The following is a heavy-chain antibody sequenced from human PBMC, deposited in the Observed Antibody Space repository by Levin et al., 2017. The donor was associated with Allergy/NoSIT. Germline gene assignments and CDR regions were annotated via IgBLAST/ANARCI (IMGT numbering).Heavy chain of an antibody. J-gene: IGHJ6*02. Sequence: GGSLRLSCAASGFTFSSYWMHWVRQAPGKGLVWVSRFNGDGRTTVYADSVEGRFTISRDNAKSTLYLQMNSLRPEDTAVYFCARGWNYGMDVWGQGTMVTVSS. V-gene: IGHV3-74*01. D-gene: IGHD3-3*01. CDR2: FNGDGRTT. CDR3: ARGWNYGMDV. CDR1: GFTFSSYW.